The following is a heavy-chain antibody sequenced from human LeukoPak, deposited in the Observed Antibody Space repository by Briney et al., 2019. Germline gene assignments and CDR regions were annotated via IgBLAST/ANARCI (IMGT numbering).Heavy chain of an antibody. V-gene: IGHV3-9*01. Sequence: PGGSLRLSCAASGFTFDDYAMHWVRQAPGKGLEWVSGISWNSGSIGYADSVKGRFTISRDNAKNSLYLQMNSLRAEDTALYYCAEDLTLIGFGEPSYYYGMDVWGQGTTVTVSS. CDR2: ISWNSGSI. CDR3: AEDLTLIGFGEPSYYYGMDV. J-gene: IGHJ6*02. D-gene: IGHD3-10*01. CDR1: GFTFDDYA.